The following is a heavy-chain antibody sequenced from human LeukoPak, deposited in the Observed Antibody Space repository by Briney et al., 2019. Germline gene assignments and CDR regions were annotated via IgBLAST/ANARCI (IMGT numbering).Heavy chain of an antibody. D-gene: IGHD3-10*01. Sequence: GASVKVSCKASGYTFTSYDINWVRQAAGQGLEWMGWMNPNSGNTAYEQKFQGRVTMTRDTSITTAYMELSSLGSEDTAIYYCAKVASRSGNWFDSWGQGTTVTVSS. V-gene: IGHV1-8*02. CDR2: MNPNSGNT. J-gene: IGHJ5*01. CDR1: GYTFTSYD. CDR3: AKVASRSGNWFDS.